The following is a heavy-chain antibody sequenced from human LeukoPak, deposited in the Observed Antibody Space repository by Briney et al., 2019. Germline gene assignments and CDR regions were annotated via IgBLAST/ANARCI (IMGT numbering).Heavy chain of an antibody. CDR2: MNPNSGDT. D-gene: IGHD3-3*01. J-gene: IGHJ3*02. CDR1: GYTFTSYD. Sequence: ASMKVSCKASGYTFTSYDINWVRQAPGQGLEWMGWMNPNSGDTSYAQKFQGRVTITRNTSISTAYMELSSLRSEDTAVYYCARTTIFGVVTTYDASDIWGQGTMVTVSS. V-gene: IGHV1-8*03. CDR3: ARTTIFGVVTTYDASDI.